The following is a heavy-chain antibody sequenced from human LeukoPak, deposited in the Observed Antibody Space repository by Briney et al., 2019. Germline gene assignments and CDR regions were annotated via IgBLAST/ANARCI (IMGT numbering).Heavy chain of an antibody. V-gene: IGHV5-51*01. CDR2: IDPDDSDT. D-gene: IGHD4-17*01. CDR1: GYSFTNYW. CDR3: ARHPGHDGDYARWFDP. J-gene: IGHJ5*02. Sequence: GESLKISCQGSGYSFTNYWIGWVRQMPGKGLEWMGIIDPDDSDTRYSPSFQGQVTISVDKSISTAYLEWSSLKASDTAIYYCARHPGHDGDYARWFDPWGQGTLVTISS.